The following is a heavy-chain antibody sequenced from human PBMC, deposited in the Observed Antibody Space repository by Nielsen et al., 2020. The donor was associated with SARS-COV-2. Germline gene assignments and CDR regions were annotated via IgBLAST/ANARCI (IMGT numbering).Heavy chain of an antibody. D-gene: IGHD3-3*01. J-gene: IGHJ4*02. V-gene: IGHV3-30*18. Sequence: GGSLRLSCAASGFTLSSYGIHWVRQAPGKGLEWVTMVSYDGSVKHYADSVKGRFTISRDNSKNTLYLQMNSLRPEDTAMYYCAKWSDNSGFDYWGQGTLVTVSS. CDR2: VSYDGSVK. CDR3: AKWSDNSGFDY. CDR1: GFTLSSYG.